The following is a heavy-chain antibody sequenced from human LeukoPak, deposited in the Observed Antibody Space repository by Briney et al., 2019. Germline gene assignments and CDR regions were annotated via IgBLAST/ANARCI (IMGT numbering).Heavy chain of an antibody. V-gene: IGHV3-30*02. D-gene: IGHD3-3*01. CDR2: IRYDGSNK. Sequence: PGGSLRPSCAASGFTFSSYGMHWVRQAPGKGLEWVAFIRYDGSNKYYADSVKGRFTISRDNSKNTLYLQMNSLRAEDTAVYYCAKRAPYDFWSGYYYYMDVWGKGTTVTVSS. CDR1: GFTFSSYG. CDR3: AKRAPYDFWSGYYYYMDV. J-gene: IGHJ6*03.